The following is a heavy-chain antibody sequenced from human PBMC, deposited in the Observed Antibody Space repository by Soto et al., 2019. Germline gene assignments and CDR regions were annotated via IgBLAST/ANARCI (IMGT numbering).Heavy chain of an antibody. Sequence: ASVKVSCKASGYTFTSYGISWVRQAPGQGLEWMGWISAYNGNTNYAQKLQGRVTMTTDTSTSTAYMELRSLRSDDTAVYYCARGPVTYYDFWSGLYNWFDPWGQGTLVTVSS. CDR2: ISAYNGNT. J-gene: IGHJ5*02. V-gene: IGHV1-18*01. D-gene: IGHD3-3*01. CDR1: GYTFTSYG. CDR3: ARGPVTYYDFWSGLYNWFDP.